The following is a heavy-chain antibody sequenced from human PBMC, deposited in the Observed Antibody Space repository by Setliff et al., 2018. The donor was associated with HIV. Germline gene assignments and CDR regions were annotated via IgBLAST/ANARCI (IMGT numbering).Heavy chain of an antibody. CDR3: ARSGDFWSGYYYYYYYMDV. V-gene: IGHV4-34*01. J-gene: IGHJ6*03. D-gene: IGHD3-3*01. Sequence: SETLSLTCGVYGGSLSDHYWSWTRQPPGKGLEWIGEINHSGSTNYNPSLKSRVTISVDTSKNQFSLKLSSVTAADTAVYYCARSGDFWSGYYYYYYYMDVWGKGTTVTVSS. CDR2: INHSGST. CDR1: GGSLSDHY.